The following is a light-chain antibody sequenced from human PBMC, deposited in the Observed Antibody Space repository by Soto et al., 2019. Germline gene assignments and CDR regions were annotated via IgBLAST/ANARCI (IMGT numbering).Light chain of an antibody. Sequence: DIQMTQSLSSLSASVGDRVTITCLASQSISSYLNWYQQKPGKAPKLLIYAASSLQSGVPSRFSGSGSGTDFTLTISSLQPEDFATYYCQQSYSTPRTFGQGTKVDIK. CDR2: AAS. J-gene: IGKJ1*01. CDR3: QQSYSTPRT. V-gene: IGKV1-39*01. CDR1: QSISSY.